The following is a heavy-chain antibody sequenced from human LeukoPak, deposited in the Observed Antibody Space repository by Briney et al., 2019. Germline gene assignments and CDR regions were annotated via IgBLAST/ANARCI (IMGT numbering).Heavy chain of an antibody. CDR1: GYTFINYG. CDR3: ARLRAVAWPAYYFDY. D-gene: IGHD6-19*01. J-gene: IGHJ4*02. CDR2: INPNSGGT. V-gene: IGHV1-2*02. Sequence: ASVKVSCKASGYTFINYGIGWVRQAPGQGLEWMGWINPNSGGTNYAQKFQGRVTMTRDTSISTAYMELSRLRSDDTAVYYCARLRAVAWPAYYFDYWGQGTLVTVSS.